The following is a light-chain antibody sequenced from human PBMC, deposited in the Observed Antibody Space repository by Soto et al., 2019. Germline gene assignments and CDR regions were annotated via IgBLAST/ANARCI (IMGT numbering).Light chain of an antibody. V-gene: IGKV1-33*01. CDR3: QQYNSYSWT. CDR1: QDISNY. CDR2: DAS. J-gene: IGKJ1*01. Sequence: DIQMTQSPSSLSASVGDRVSITCQASQDISNYLSWYQLRPGTAPKLLIYDASDLETGVPSRFSGSGSGTDFTFTINNLQPEDIATYFCQQYNSYSWTFGQGTKVEIK.